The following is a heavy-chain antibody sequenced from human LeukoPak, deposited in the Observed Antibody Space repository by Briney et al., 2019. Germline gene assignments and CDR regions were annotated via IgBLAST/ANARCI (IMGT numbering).Heavy chain of an antibody. J-gene: IGHJ4*02. D-gene: IGHD2-21*02. Sequence: SDTLSLTCTVSGYSISSGNWWGWIRQPPGKGLEWIGYIDHGGSSYNNPSLKSRVTMSVDTSKNLFALKLSSVTAADTAVYYCARQGVATAIDYWGQGTLVTVSS. CDR2: IDHGGSS. V-gene: IGHV4-28*01. CDR3: ARQGVATAIDY. CDR1: GYSISSGNW.